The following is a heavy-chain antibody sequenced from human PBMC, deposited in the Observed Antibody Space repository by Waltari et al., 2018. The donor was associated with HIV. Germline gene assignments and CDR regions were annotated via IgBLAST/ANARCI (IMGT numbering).Heavy chain of an antibody. CDR2: IWSDGYNK. CDR1: GFAFAAYG. CDR3: VKERGPFNGFDI. J-gene: IGHJ3*02. Sequence: QVYMMESGGGLVQPGGCRKLHCVARGFAFAAYGMHWVRQAPGKGLEWVAVIWSDGYNKFYADSVWGRFTFSRDNSKYTLSLQMNSLRAEDTALYYCVKERGPFNGFDIWGQGTMVTVSS. V-gene: IGHV3-33*06. D-gene: IGHD3-16*01.